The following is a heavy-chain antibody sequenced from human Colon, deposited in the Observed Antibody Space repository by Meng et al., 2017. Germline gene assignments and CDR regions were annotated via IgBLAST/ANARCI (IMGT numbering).Heavy chain of an antibody. CDR3: ATGLRHGDWFDP. J-gene: IGHJ5*02. D-gene: IGHD4-17*01. CDR1: VGSFSGFY. V-gene: IGHV4-34*02. Sequence: QVQIQQGGAGLLKPSETLSLTFAFSVGSFSGFYWSWIRQPPGKGLEWIGEIDHFGISNYNSSLKGRLTMSVDTSKKQISLTLTSVTAADTAVYYCATGLRHGDWFDPWGPGTLVTVSS. CDR2: IDHFGIS.